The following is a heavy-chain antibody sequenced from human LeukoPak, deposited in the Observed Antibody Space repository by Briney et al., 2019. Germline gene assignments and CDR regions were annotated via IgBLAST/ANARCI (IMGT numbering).Heavy chain of an antibody. CDR2: ICPGGTIT. CDR1: GFTFSNYC. V-gene: IGHV3-74*01. J-gene: IGHJ4*02. Sequence: PGGSLRLSCTASGFTFSNYCMYWVRQTPGKGLIWISRICPGGTITNYADSVKGRFTISRDDAKNMMFLQMNSLRADDTAVYYCVRDFRSADYWGQGILVTVSS. CDR3: VRDFRSADY.